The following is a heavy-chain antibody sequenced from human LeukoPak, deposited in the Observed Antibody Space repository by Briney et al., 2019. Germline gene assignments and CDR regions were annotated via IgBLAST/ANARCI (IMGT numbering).Heavy chain of an antibody. CDR2: IDSDGSPT. D-gene: IGHD2/OR15-2a*01. J-gene: IGHJ6*02. CDR3: ARESQQYWSVGALDV. V-gene: IGHV3-74*01. Sequence: GGSLRLSCAASEFLFSNYWMHWVRQAPGEGLVWVSRIDSDGSPTTYADSVEGRFTISRDNAKNTLYLQMNSRRAEDTAVYYCARESQQYWSVGALDVWGQGTTVTVSS. CDR1: EFLFSNYW.